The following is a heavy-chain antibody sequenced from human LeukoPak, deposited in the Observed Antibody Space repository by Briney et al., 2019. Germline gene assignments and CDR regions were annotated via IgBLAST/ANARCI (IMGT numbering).Heavy chain of an antibody. J-gene: IGHJ4*02. Sequence: GGSLRLSCAASGFSFSSYAMNWVRQAPGKGLEWVSYISSSSNVIYYTDSVKGRFTISRDNARNLLSLQMNSLRAEDTAVYYCARGDPIYDFWSGGDYWGQGSLVTVSS. CDR3: ARGDPIYDFWSGGDY. CDR1: GFSFSSYA. V-gene: IGHV3-48*01. CDR2: ISSSSNVI. D-gene: IGHD3-3*01.